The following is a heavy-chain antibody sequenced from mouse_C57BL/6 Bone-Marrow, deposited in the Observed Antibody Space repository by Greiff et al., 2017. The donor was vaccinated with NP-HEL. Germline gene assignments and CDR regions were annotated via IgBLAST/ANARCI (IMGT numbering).Heavy chain of an antibody. Sequence: VQLQQSGTVLARPGASVKMSCKTSGYTFTSYWMHWVKQRPGQGLEWIGAIYPGNSDTSYNQKFKGKAKLTAVTSASTAYMELSSLTNEDSAVYYCNGWYYDYRKAMDYWGQGTSVTVSS. J-gene: IGHJ4*01. D-gene: IGHD2-4*01. CDR1: GYTFTSYW. V-gene: IGHV1-5*01. CDR2: IYPGNSDT. CDR3: NGWYYDYRKAMDY.